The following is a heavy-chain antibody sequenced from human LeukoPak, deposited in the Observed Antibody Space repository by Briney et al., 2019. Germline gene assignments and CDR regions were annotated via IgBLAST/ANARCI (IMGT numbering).Heavy chain of an antibody. J-gene: IGHJ4*02. V-gene: IGHV3-23*01. Sequence: GGSLRLSCAASGFTFSGFAMSWIRQAPGKGLEWVSSISRSGESTFYADSVRGRFTISRDNSKNTVSLQMESLRAEDTAVYYCAKDSKQLGYDYWGQGTLVTVSS. CDR3: AKDSKQLGYDY. CDR1: GFTFSGFA. D-gene: IGHD6-13*01. CDR2: ISRSGEST.